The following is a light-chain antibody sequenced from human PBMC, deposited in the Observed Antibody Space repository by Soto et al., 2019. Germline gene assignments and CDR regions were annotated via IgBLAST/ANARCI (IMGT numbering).Light chain of an antibody. J-gene: IGKJ1*01. CDR1: RGISGW. CDR2: NAS. CDR3: QQYNVFAT. V-gene: IGKV1-5*03. Sequence: DIQMTQSPSTLSASVGDRVTITCRASRGISGWLAWYQQKPGKAPKCLIYNASTLESGVPSRFSGSGSGTEFTFTISSLQPDDFAIYYCQQYNVFATLGRGTKVDIK.